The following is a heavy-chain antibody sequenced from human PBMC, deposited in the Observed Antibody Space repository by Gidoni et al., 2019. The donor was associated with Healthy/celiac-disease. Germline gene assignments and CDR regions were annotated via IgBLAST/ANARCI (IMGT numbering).Heavy chain of an antibody. D-gene: IGHD6-19*01. V-gene: IGHV3-49*04. Sequence: DVQLVESGGGLVQPGRSLRLSCTASGFTFGAYAMSWVRQAPGKGLEWVGFIRSKAYGGTTEYAASVKGRFTISRDDSKSIAYLQMNSLKTEDTAVYYCTRECMGDSSGCRNEYFQHWGQGTLVTVSS. CDR1: GFTFGAYA. J-gene: IGHJ1*01. CDR2: IRSKAYGGTT. CDR3: TRECMGDSSGCRNEYFQH.